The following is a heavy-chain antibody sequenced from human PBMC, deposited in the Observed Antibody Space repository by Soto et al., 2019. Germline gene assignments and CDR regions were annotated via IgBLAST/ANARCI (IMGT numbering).Heavy chain of an antibody. CDR1: GGSISSNTYY. Sequence: SETLSLTCTVSGGSISSNTYYWGWIRQPPGKGLEWIGNFYYSGSSYYNPSLKSRVTISVDTSKNQFSLKLSSVTAADTAVYYCASMSPVTSIETWGQGTLVTVSP. CDR3: ASMSPVTSIET. CDR2: FYYSGSS. D-gene: IGHD4-17*01. V-gene: IGHV4-39*01. J-gene: IGHJ5*02.